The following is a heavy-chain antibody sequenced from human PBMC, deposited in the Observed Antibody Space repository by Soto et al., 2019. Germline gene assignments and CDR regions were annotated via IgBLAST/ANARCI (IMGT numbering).Heavy chain of an antibody. CDR2: INGRGTST. Sequence: EVQLVESGGGLVQPGGSLRISCTASGFSLGDYEMNWVRQAPGQGLQWVSYINGRGTSTYYADSVEGRFTISRDNAKNSLFLQMSSLRVEDTGVYYCARDRGAVAAWGQGTQVTVPS. D-gene: IGHD6-19*01. J-gene: IGHJ5*02. CDR3: ARDRGAVAA. V-gene: IGHV3-48*03. CDR1: GFSLGDYE.